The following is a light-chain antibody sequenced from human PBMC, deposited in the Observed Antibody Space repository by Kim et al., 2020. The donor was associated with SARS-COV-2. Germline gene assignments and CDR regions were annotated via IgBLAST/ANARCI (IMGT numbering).Light chain of an antibody. CDR1: QGMSPF. J-gene: IGKJ2*01. CDR2: ATS. V-gene: IGKV1-17*03. Sequence: SASVGDRVTLTCRASQGMSPFLTWIQQKPGKGPNRLMYATSSVESGVPSRFSGSGSGIEFTLTISSLKPEDFATNYCLQLKTYPYTFGQGPNLEI. CDR3: LQLKTYPYT.